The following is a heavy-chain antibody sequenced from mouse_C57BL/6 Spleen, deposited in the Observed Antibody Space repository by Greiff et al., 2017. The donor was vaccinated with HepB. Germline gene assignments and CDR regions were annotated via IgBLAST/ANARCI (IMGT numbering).Heavy chain of an antibody. Sequence: QVQLKQSGAELVKPGASVKLSCKASGYTFTSYWMHWVKQRPGQGLEWIGMIHPNSGSTNYNEKFKSKATLTVDKSSSTAYMQLSSLTSEDSAVYYCARVYYDYAMDYWGQGTSVTVSS. D-gene: IGHD2-4*01. CDR1: GYTFTSYW. CDR2: IHPNSGST. J-gene: IGHJ4*01. V-gene: IGHV1-64*01. CDR3: ARVYYDYAMDY.